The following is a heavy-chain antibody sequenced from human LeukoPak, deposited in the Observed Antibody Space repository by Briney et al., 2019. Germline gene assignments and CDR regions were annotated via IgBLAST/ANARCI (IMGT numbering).Heavy chain of an antibody. CDR2: IGYDGSNK. J-gene: IGHJ3*02. CDR3: AKDGGSDPDSFDI. V-gene: IGHV3-30*02. Sequence: PGGSLRLSCAASGFIFNTYVMHWVRQAPGKGLEWLAFIGYDGSNKNYADSVKGRFTISRDNTKNSLYLQMNSLRAEDTAVYYCAKDGGSDPDSFDIWGQGTMVTVSS. CDR1: GFIFNTYV. D-gene: IGHD2-15*01.